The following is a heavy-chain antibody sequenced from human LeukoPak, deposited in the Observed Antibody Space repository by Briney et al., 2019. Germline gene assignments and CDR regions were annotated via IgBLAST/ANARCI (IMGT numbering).Heavy chain of an antibody. Sequence: GGSLRLSCAASGFTFSSYWMSWVRQAPGKGLEWVANIKQDESEKYYVDSVKGRFTISRDNAKNSLYLQMNSLRAEDTAVYYCARDAARIAAAGDFDYWGQGTLVTVSS. V-gene: IGHV3-7*01. CDR2: IKQDESEK. J-gene: IGHJ4*02. CDR1: GFTFSSYW. CDR3: ARDAARIAAAGDFDY. D-gene: IGHD6-13*01.